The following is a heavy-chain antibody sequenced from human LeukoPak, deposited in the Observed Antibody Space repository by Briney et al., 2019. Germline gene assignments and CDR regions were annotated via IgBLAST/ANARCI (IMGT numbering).Heavy chain of an antibody. CDR3: ARAGGGGFDY. D-gene: IGHD2-15*01. V-gene: IGHV3-21*01. CDR1: GFTLSSYS. Sequence: PGGSLRLSCAASGFTLSSYSMNWVRQAPGKGLEWVSSISSSSTYIYYADSLKGRFTISRDNAKNTLYLQMNSLRAEDTAVYYCARAGGGGFDYWGQGTLVTVSS. CDR2: ISSSSTYI. J-gene: IGHJ4*02.